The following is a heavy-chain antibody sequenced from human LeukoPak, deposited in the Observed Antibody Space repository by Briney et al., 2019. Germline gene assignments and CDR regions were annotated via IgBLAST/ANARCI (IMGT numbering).Heavy chain of an antibody. J-gene: IGHJ4*02. D-gene: IGHD3-22*01. V-gene: IGHV1-46*01. CDR1: GYTFTSYY. Sequence: ASVKVSCKASGYTFTSYYLHWVRQAPGQGLEWMGIINPSGGSTSYAQRFQGRVTMTEDTSTDTAYMELSSLRSEDTAVYYCATDVNYYDSSGYYNYWGQGTLVTVSS. CDR2: INPSGGST. CDR3: ATDVNYYDSSGYYNY.